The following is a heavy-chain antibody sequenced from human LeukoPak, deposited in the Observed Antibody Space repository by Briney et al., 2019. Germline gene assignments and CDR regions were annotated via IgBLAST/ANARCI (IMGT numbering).Heavy chain of an antibody. Sequence: GGSLRLSCAASGFTFSTCAMGWVRQAPGKGLEWVSAIIGSGSSTYYADSVKGRLTISRDNSKNTLFLQMNSLRDEDTAVYYCAKDRAQQLVLDFWGQGTLVTVSS. CDR3: AKDRAQQLVLDF. J-gene: IGHJ4*02. V-gene: IGHV3-23*01. D-gene: IGHD6-13*01. CDR1: GFTFSTCA. CDR2: IIGSGSST.